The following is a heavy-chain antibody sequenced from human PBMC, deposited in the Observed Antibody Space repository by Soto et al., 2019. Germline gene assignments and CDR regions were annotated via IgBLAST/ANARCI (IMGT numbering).Heavy chain of an antibody. V-gene: IGHV3-30-3*01. Sequence: QVQLVESGGGVVQPGRSLRLSCAASGFTFSSYAMHWVRQAPGKGLEWVAVISYDGSNKYYADSVKGRFTISRDNSKNTLYLQMNSLRAEDTAVYYCAGEGRDGYNFKVNGYWGQGTLVTVSS. CDR2: ISYDGSNK. D-gene: IGHD5-12*01. J-gene: IGHJ4*02. CDR1: GFTFSSYA. CDR3: AGEGRDGYNFKVNGY.